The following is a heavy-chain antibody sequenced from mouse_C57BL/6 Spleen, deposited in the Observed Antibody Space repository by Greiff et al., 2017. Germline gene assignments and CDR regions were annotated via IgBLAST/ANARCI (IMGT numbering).Heavy chain of an antibody. V-gene: IGHV1-80*01. D-gene: IGHD1-2*01. CDR1: GYAFSSYW. CDR2: IYPGDGDT. J-gene: IGHJ4*01. Sequence: QVQLQQSGAELVKPGASVKISCKASGYAFSSYWMNWVKQRPGKGLEWIGQIYPGDGDTNYNGKFKGKATLTADESSSTAYMQLSSLTSEDSAVYFCARSGTTANYYAMDYWGQGTSVTVSS. CDR3: ARSGTTANYYAMDY.